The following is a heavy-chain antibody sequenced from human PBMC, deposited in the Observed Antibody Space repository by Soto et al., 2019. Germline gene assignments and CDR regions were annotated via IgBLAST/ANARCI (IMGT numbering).Heavy chain of an antibody. CDR2: MYYSGST. CDR1: GRSISSSSYY. CDR3: ARRARWSGGRCCSMLAFEI. J-gene: IGHJ3*02. Sequence: SETLSLTCTVSGRSISSSSYYWRWIRQPPGKGLEWIGSMYYSGSTYYNPSRQGRVCISVDTSKNQFSLKLSSVTAADTAVYYCARRARWSGGRCCSMLAFEIWGQGTMVTVSS. D-gene: IGHD2-15*01. V-gene: IGHV4-39*01.